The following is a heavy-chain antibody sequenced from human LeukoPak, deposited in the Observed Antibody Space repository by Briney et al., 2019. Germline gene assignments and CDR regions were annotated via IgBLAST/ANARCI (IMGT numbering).Heavy chain of an antibody. CDR1: GASISSYY. J-gene: IGHJ5*02. CDR2: IYYSGST. CDR3: ASSGTTRNWFDP. D-gene: IGHD1-1*01. Sequence: PSETLSPTCTVSGASISSYYWSWIRQPPGKGLEWIGYIYYSGSTNYNPSLKSRVTISVDTSKNQFSLNLGSVTAADTAVYFCASSGTTRNWFDPWGQGTLVTVSS. V-gene: IGHV4-59*01.